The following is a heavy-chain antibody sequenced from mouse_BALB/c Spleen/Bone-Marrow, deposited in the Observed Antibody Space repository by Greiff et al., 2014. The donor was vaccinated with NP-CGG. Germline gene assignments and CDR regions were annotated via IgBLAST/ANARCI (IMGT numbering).Heavy chain of an antibody. V-gene: IGHV5-6-3*01. J-gene: IGHJ1*01. D-gene: IGHD1-1*01. CDR2: INNNGGST. Sequence: EVMLVESGGGLVQPGGSLKLSCVASGFTFSSYGMSWVRQTPDKRLELVATINNNGGSTYYPDSVQGQFTISRDNAKNTLYLQMSSLMAEDTAMYYWARVYGWYFDVWGAGTTVTVSS. CDR1: GFTFSSYG. CDR3: ARVYGWYFDV.